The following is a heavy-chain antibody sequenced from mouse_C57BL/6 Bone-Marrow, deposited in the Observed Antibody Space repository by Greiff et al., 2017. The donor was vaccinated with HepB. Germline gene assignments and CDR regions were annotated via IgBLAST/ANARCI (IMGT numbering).Heavy chain of an antibody. Sequence: QVQLQQPGAELVKPGASVKLSCKASGYTFTSYWMHWVKQRPGRGLEWIGRIDPTSGGTKYNEKFKSKATLTVDKPSSTAYMQLSSLTSEDSAVCYCARKKGLNIDYGYDDGAWFAYRGQGTLVTVSA. CDR2: IDPTSGGT. CDR3: ARKKGLNIDYGYDDGAWFAY. V-gene: IGHV1-72*01. J-gene: IGHJ3*01. CDR1: GYTFTSYW. D-gene: IGHD2-2*01.